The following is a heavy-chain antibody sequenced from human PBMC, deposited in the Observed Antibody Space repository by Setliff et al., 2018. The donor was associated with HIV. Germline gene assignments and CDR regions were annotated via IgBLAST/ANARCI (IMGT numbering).Heavy chain of an antibody. D-gene: IGHD6-19*01. CDR2: IYTSGST. CDR1: GGSISGYY. CDR3: ASGREAVAGALHFDY. V-gene: IGHV4-4*08. Sequence: SETLSLTCTVSGGSISGYYWSWIRQSPGKGLEWIGYIYTSGSTKYNPSLKSRVTISLDSSKNQFSLKLSSVTAADTAVYYCASGREAVAGALHFDYWGQGQWSPSPQ. J-gene: IGHJ4*02.